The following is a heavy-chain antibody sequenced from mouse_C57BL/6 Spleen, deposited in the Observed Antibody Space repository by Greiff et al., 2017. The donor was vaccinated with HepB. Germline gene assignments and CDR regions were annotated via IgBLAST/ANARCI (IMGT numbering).Heavy chain of an antibody. Sequence: EVKLQESGPGLVKPSQSLSLTCSVTGYSITSGYYWNWIRQFPGNKLEWMGYISYDGSNNYNPSLKNRISITRDTSKNQFFLKLNSVTTEDTATYYCAIYDYDEGCYFDYWGQGTTLTVSS. J-gene: IGHJ2*01. V-gene: IGHV3-6*01. D-gene: IGHD2-4*01. CDR3: AIYDYDEGCYFDY. CDR1: GYSITSGYY. CDR2: ISYDGSN.